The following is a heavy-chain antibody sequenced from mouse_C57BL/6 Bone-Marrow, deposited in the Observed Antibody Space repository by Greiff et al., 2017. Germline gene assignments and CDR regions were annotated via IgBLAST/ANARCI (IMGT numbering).Heavy chain of an antibody. CDR2: ISSGGDYI. CDR1: GFTFSSCA. CDR3: TRDRNYGSSPWFAY. V-gene: IGHV5-9-1*02. D-gene: IGHD1-1*01. Sequence: EVKLEESGEGLVKPGGSLKLSCAASGFTFSSCAMSWVRQTPEKRLEWVAYISSGGDYIYYADTVKGRFTISRDNARNTLYLQMSSLKSEDTAMYYCTRDRNYGSSPWFAYWGQGTLVTVSA. J-gene: IGHJ3*01.